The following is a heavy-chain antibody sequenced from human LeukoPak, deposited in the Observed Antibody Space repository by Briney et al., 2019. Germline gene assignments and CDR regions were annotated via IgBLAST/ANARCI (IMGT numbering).Heavy chain of an antibody. D-gene: IGHD6-13*01. J-gene: IGHJ5*02. CDR3: ARSGSSSPNSWFVP. Sequence: ASVKVSCKASGYTFTDHYLYWVRQAPGQGPEWMGMINPSGGSTTYAQKFQGRVTMTRDKSTTTVYMELSSLRSEDTAVYYCARSGSSSPNSWFVPWGQGTLVTVSS. CDR1: GYTFTDHY. V-gene: IGHV1-46*01. CDR2: INPSGGST.